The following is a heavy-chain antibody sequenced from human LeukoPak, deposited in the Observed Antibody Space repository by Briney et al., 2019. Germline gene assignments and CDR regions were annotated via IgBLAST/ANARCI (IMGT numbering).Heavy chain of an antibody. D-gene: IGHD1-20*01. Sequence: SETLSLTCAVYGGSFSGYYWSWIRQPPGKGLEWIGEINHSGSTNYNPSLKSRVTISVDTSKNQFSLKLSSVTAADTAVYYCARVRFNWNYLDYWGQGTLVTVSS. CDR2: INHSGST. V-gene: IGHV4-34*01. CDR3: ARVRFNWNYLDY. J-gene: IGHJ4*02. CDR1: GGSFSGYY.